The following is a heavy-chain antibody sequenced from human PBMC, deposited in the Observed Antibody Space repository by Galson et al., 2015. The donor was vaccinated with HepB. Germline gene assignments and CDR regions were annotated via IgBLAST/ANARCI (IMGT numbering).Heavy chain of an antibody. D-gene: IGHD3-10*01. V-gene: IGHV4-39*07. CDR2: IYYSGST. J-gene: IGHJ4*02. Sequence: SETLSLTCTVSGGSISSSSYYWGWIRQPPGKGLEWIGSIYYSGSTYYNPSLKSRVTISVDTSKNQFSLKLSSVTAADTAVYYCARGRVLLWFGEWDYWGQGTLVTVSS. CDR3: ARGRVLLWFGEWDY. CDR1: GGSISSSSYY.